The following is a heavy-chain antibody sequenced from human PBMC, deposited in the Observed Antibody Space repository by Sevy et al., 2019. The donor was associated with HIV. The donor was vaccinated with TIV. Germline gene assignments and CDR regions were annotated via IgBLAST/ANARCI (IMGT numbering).Heavy chain of an antibody. CDR1: GFTFSKYW. CDR2: INQDGSEK. CDR3: ARETGSSHFDY. J-gene: IGHJ4*02. D-gene: IGHD3-10*01. Sequence: GGSLRLSCAASGFTFSKYWMSWVRQAPGKGLEWVANINQDGSEKYYVDSVKSRFTISRDNGKNSLYLQMNSLRAEDTAVYYCARETGSSHFDYWGQGTLVTVSS. V-gene: IGHV3-7*01.